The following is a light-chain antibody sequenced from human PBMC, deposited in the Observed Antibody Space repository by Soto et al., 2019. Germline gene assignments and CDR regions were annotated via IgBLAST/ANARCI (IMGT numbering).Light chain of an antibody. J-gene: IGKJ5*01. Sequence: DIVMTQSPLSLPVTPGEAASISCRSSQSLLHKNGNNYFNWYLQKPGQPPQLLIYEVSNRLSGVPDRFSGSGSGTDFTLKISRVEAEDVGVYYCMQNIELPITFGQGTRLEIK. CDR3: MQNIELPIT. V-gene: IGKV2D-29*01. CDR2: EVS. CDR1: QSLLHKNGNNY.